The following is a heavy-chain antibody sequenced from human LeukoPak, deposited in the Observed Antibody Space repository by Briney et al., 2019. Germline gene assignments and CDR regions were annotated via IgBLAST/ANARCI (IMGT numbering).Heavy chain of an antibody. CDR3: ARWWRWGSLDY. CDR1: GYSISSGYY. D-gene: IGHD2-21*01. CDR2: IYHSGST. Sequence: SETLSLACTVSGYSISSGYYWGWILQPPGKGLEWIGSIYHSGSTYYNPSLKSRVSISVDTSKNQFSLKLSSVTAADTAVYYCARWWRWGSLDYWGQGTLVTVSS. J-gene: IGHJ4*02. V-gene: IGHV4-38-2*02.